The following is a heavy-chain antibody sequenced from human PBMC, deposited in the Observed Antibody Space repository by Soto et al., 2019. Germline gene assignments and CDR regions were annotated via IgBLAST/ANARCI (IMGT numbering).Heavy chain of an antibody. J-gene: IGHJ3*02. Sequence: GGSLRLSCAASGFTFSSYAMSWVRQAPGKGLEWVSAISGSGGSTYYADSVKGRFTISRDNSKNTLYLQMNSLRAEDTAVYYCAKDQGPYYYDSSGYYAPDAFDIWGQGTMVTVSS. V-gene: IGHV3-23*01. D-gene: IGHD3-22*01. CDR3: AKDQGPYYYDSSGYYAPDAFDI. CDR2: ISGSGGST. CDR1: GFTFSSYA.